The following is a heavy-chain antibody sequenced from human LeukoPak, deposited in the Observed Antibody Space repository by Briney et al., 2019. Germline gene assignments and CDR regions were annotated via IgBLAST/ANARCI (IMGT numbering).Heavy chain of an antibody. V-gene: IGHV3-7*01. D-gene: IGHD3-10*01. CDR3: ARDSGIRTVDY. CDR1: GFTFSSYW. Sequence: GGSLRLSCAASGFTFSSYWMSWVRQTPGKRLEWVANIKEDGSEEYYVDSVKGRFTCSRGNAKNSLYLQMNSLRAEDTAVYYCARDSGIRTVDYWGQGTLVTVSS. CDR2: IKEDGSEE. J-gene: IGHJ4*02.